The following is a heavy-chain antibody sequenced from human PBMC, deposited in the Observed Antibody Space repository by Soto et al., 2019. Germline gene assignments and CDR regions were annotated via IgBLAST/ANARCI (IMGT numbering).Heavy chain of an antibody. J-gene: IGHJ4*02. Sequence: GGSLRLSCAASGFTFSNYWMSWVRQAPGKGLEWVANIKEDGSERNYVDSVKGRFTISRDNAKNSLYLQMNSLRVDDTAVYYCARVDGFTYPNDYWGQGTLVTVSS. V-gene: IGHV3-7*01. CDR3: ARVDGFTYPNDY. CDR2: IKEDGSER. D-gene: IGHD5-18*01. CDR1: GFTFSNYW.